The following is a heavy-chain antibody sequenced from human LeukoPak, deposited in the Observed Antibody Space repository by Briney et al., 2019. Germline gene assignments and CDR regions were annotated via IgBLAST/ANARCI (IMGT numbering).Heavy chain of an antibody. J-gene: IGHJ3*02. D-gene: IGHD5-12*01. CDR2: IYYSGST. Sequence: GSLRLSCAASGFTFSSSWMSWVRQVPGKGLEWIGSIYYSGSTYYNPSLKSRVTISVDTSKNQFSLKLSSVTAADTAVYYCARESDIVATMEDAFDIWGQGTMVTVSS. CDR3: ARESDIVATMEDAFDI. V-gene: IGHV4-4*02. CDR1: GFTFSSSW.